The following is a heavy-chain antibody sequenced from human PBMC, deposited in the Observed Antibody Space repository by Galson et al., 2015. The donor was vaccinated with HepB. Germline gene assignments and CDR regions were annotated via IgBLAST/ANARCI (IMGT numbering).Heavy chain of an antibody. D-gene: IGHD6-19*01. V-gene: IGHV3-23*01. CDR3: AKVFPEKTDGWYRQALYYFDS. Sequence: SLRLSCAASGFTFSYYAMAWVRQAPGKGLEWISAITPSGDNTYSADSMKGRFFISRDNSQNTLFLQMNSLRADETAIYFCAKVFPEKTDGWYRQALYYFDSWGQGTRVTVSS. J-gene: IGHJ4*02. CDR2: ITPSGDNT. CDR1: GFTFSYYA.